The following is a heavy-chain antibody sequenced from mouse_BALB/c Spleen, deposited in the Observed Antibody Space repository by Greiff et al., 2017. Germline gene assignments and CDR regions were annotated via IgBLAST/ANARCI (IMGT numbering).Heavy chain of an antibody. CDR2: IYPSDSYT. CDR3: TREEEIYYGNSFAY. CDR1: GYTFTSYW. Sequence: VQLQQPGAELVRPGASVKLSCKASGYTFTSYWINWVKQRPGQGLEWIGNIYPSDSYTNYNQKFKDKATLTVDKSSSTAYMQLSSPTSEDSAVYYCTREEEIYYGNSFAYWGKGTLVTVSA. V-gene: IGHV1-69*02. D-gene: IGHD2-1*01. J-gene: IGHJ3*01.